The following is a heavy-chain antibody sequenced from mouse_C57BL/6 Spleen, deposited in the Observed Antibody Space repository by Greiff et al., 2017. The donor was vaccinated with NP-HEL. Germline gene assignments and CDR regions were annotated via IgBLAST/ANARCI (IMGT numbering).Heavy chain of an antibody. CDR1: GYTFTSYG. Sequence: VKLVESGAELARPGASVKLSCKASGYTFTSYGISWVKQRTGQGLEWIGELYPRSGNTYYNEKFKGKATLTADKSSSTAYMELRSLTSEDSAVYFCARSYYGSSYKVYAMDYWGQGTSVTVSS. CDR3: ARSYYGSSYKVYAMDY. J-gene: IGHJ4*01. V-gene: IGHV1-81*01. D-gene: IGHD1-1*01. CDR2: LYPRSGNT.